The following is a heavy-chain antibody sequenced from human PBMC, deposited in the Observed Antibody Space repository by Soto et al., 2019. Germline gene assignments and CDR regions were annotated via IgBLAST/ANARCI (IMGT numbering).Heavy chain of an antibody. V-gene: IGHV3-23*01. J-gene: IGHJ6*03. CDR1: GFTFSSYA. D-gene: IGHD2-15*01. CDR2: ISAGGGST. Sequence: EVQLLESGGGLVQPGGSLRLSCAASGFTFSSYAMSWVRQAPGKGLEWVSAISAGGGSTYYADSVKGRVTISRDNSKNTLYLQMTSPRAEDTAVYYGAKGGGRANYYYMDVWGKGTTVTVSS. CDR3: AKGGGRANYYYMDV.